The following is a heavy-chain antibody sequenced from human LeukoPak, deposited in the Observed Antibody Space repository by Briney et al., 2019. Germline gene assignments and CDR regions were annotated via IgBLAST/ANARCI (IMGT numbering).Heavy chain of an antibody. CDR2: IHSGGDT. Sequence: GGSLRLACAASGFTVSSNYMNWVRQAPGKGLEWVSLIHSGGDTYYADSVKGRFIISSDNSKNTLYLQMNSLRAEDTAVYYCARDLGSLGYFDYWGQGTLVTVSS. CDR3: ARDLGSLGYFDY. J-gene: IGHJ4*02. V-gene: IGHV3-53*01. D-gene: IGHD3-16*01. CDR1: GFTVSSNY.